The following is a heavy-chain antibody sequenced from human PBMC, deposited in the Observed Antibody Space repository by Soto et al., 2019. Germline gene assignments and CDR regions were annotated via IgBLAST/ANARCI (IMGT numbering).Heavy chain of an antibody. Sequence: PGGSLRLSCAASGFTFSSYAMSWVRQAPGKGLEWVSAISGSGGSTYYADSVKGRFTISRDNSKNTLYLQMNSLRVEDTALYYCARELGVTMDRGVIKALDYWGQGTLVTVSS. CDR1: GFTFSSYA. CDR2: ISGSGGST. J-gene: IGHJ4*02. D-gene: IGHD3-10*01. V-gene: IGHV3-23*01. CDR3: ARELGVTMDRGVIKALDY.